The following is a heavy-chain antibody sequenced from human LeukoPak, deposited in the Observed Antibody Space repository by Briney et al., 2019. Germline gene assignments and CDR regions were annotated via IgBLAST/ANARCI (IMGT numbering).Heavy chain of an antibody. CDR3: ATSRGDSSGYYSVY. Sequence: SETLSLTCAVYGGSFSGYYWSWIRQPPGKGLEWIGEINHSGSTNYNPSLKSRVTISVDTSKNQFSLKPSSVTAADTAVYYCATSRGDSSGYYSVYWGQGTLVTVSS. D-gene: IGHD3-22*01. CDR2: INHSGST. CDR1: GGSFSGYY. V-gene: IGHV4-34*01. J-gene: IGHJ4*02.